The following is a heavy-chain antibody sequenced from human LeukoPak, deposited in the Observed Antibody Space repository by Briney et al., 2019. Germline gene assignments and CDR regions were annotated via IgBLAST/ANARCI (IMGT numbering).Heavy chain of an antibody. D-gene: IGHD5-12*01. CDR3: ARVTRVTVATILYYYYYGMDV. Sequence: SETLSLTCTVSGGSISSYYWSWIRQPPGKGLEWIGEINHSGSTNYNPSLKSRVTISVDTSKNQFSLKLSSVTAADTAVYYCARVTRVTVATILYYYYYGMDVWGQGTTVTVSS. CDR2: INHSGST. V-gene: IGHV4-34*01. CDR1: GGSISSYY. J-gene: IGHJ6*02.